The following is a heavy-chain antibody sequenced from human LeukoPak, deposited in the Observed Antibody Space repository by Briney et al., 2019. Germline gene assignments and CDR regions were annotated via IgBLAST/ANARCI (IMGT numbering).Heavy chain of an antibody. CDR3: ARGRDCGGDCYLDDAFDI. D-gene: IGHD2-21*02. J-gene: IGHJ3*02. CDR1: GGSISSYY. V-gene: IGHV4-4*07. CDR2: IYISGST. Sequence: PSETLSLTCTVSGGSISSYYWSWIRQPAGKGLEWIGRIYISGSTNYNPSLKSRVTMSVDTSKNQFSLKLSSVTAADTAVYYCARGRDCGGDCYLDDAFDIWGQGTMVTVSS.